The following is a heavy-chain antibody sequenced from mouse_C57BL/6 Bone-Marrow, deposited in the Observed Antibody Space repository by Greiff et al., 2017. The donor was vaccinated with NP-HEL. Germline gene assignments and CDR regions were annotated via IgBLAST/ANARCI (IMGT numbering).Heavy chain of an antibody. J-gene: IGHJ2*01. V-gene: IGHV1-18*01. CDR2: INPNNGGT. CDR1: GYTFTDYN. Sequence: EVQLQQSGPELVKPGASVKIPCKASGYTFTDYNMDWVKQSHGKSLEWIGDINPNNGGTIYNQKFKGKATLTVDKSSSTAYMELRSLTSEDTAVYYCARGLPYYYGSKYFDYWGQGTTLTVSS. CDR3: ARGLPYYYGSKYFDY. D-gene: IGHD1-1*01.